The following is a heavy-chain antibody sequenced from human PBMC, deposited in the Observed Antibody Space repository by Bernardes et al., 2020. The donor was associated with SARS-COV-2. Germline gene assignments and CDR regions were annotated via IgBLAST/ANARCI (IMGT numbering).Heavy chain of an antibody. CDR2: IYYSGST. Sequence: SETLSLTCTVSGGSISSSSYYWGWIRQPPGKGLEWIGSIYYSGSTYYNPSLKSRVTISVDTSKNQFTLKLSSVTAADTAVYYCARDGLGYCSGGSCYSGMDVWGQGTTVTVSS. V-gene: IGHV4-39*01. CDR1: GGSISSSSYY. J-gene: IGHJ6*02. D-gene: IGHD2-15*01. CDR3: ARDGLGYCSGGSCYSGMDV.